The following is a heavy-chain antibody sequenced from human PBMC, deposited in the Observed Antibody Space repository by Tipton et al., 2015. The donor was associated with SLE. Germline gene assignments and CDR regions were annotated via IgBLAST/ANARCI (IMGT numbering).Heavy chain of an antibody. V-gene: IGHV4-31*02. Sequence: LRLSCTVSGGSISSGGYYRSWIRQHPGKGLEWIGYIYYSGSTYYNPSLRSRVAISLDTSKNQFSLKMTSVTAADTAVYYCARGLGFDWFNYWGQGTLVTVSS. D-gene: IGHD3-9*01. J-gene: IGHJ4*02. CDR3: ARGLGFDWFNY. CDR2: IYYSGST. CDR1: GGSISSGGYY.